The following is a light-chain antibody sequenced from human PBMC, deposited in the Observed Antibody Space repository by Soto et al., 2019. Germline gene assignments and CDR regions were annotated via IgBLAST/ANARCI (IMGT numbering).Light chain of an antibody. CDR3: QQYNSYWT. CDR1: QTSSSW. Sequence: DIPMTQSPCTLSASVGDRVTITCRASQTSSSWLAWYQQKPGKAPKLLIYKAPSLESGVPSRFSGSGSGTEFTLTISSLQPDDFATYYCQQYNSYWTFGQGTKVEIK. V-gene: IGKV1-5*03. CDR2: KAP. J-gene: IGKJ1*01.